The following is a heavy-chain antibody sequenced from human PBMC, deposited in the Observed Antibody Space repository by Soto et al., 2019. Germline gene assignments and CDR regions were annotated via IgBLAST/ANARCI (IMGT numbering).Heavy chain of an antibody. V-gene: IGHV3-33*01. CDR3: ARDLGSEDWYYGMDV. J-gene: IGHJ6*02. CDR1: GFTFSSYG. D-gene: IGHD3-10*01. CDR2: IWYDGSNK. Sequence: GGSLRLSCAASGFTFSSYGMHWVRQAPGKGLEWVAVIWYDGSNKYYADSVKGRFTISRDNSKSTLYLQMNSLRAEDTAVYYCARDLGSEDWYYGMDVWGQGTTVTVPS.